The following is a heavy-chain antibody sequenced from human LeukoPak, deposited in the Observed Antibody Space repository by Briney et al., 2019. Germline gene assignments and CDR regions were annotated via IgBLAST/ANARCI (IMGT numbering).Heavy chain of an antibody. D-gene: IGHD1-26*01. CDR3: ARLYFPWERLFDP. Sequence: SQTLSLTCTVSGGSISSGDYYWSWIRQPPGKGLEWIGSIYYSGSTYYNPSLKSRVTISVDTSKNQFSLKLSSVTAADTAVYYCARLYFPWERLFDPWGQGTLVTVSS. CDR2: IYYSGST. V-gene: IGHV4-30-2*03. CDR1: GGSISSGDYY. J-gene: IGHJ5*02.